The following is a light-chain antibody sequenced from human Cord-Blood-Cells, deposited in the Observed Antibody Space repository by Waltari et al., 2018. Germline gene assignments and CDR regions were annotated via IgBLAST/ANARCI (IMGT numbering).Light chain of an antibody. CDR1: QSVSSY. J-gene: IGKJ1*01. CDR2: DAS. V-gene: IGKV3-11*01. Sequence: EVVLTQSPATRSLSPGERATLSCRASQSVSSYLAWYQQKPGQAPRLLIYDASNRATGIPARFSGSGSGTDFALTISSLEPEDFAVYYCQQRSNWPPWPFGQGTKVEIK. CDR3: QQRSNWPPWP.